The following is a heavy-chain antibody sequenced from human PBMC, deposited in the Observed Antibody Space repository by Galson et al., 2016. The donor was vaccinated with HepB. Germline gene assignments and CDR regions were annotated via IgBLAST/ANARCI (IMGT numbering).Heavy chain of an antibody. V-gene: IGHV3-33*01. Sequence: SLRLSCAASGFTFSRYGMHWVRQAPGKGLEWVAVIWYDGSNKYYADSVKGRFTISRDNSQNTLYLQVNSLRAEDMAVYYCAREDRDDNYYYYGMDVWGQGTTVTVSS. CDR1: GFTFSRYG. J-gene: IGHJ6*02. D-gene: IGHD5-24*01. CDR2: IWYDGSNK. CDR3: AREDRDDNYYYYGMDV.